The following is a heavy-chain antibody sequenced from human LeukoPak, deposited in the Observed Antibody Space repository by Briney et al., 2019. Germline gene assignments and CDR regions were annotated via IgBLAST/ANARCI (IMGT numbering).Heavy chain of an antibody. CDR1: GFTFSSYA. D-gene: IGHD3-22*01. CDR3: AKDSDYYDSSGYWSWDYFDY. J-gene: IGHJ4*02. Sequence: GGSLRLSCAASGFTFSSYAVSWVRQAPGKGLEWVSAISGSGGSTYYADSVKGRFTISRDNSKNTLYLQMNSLRAEDTAVYYCAKDSDYYDSSGYWSWDYFDYWGQGTLVTVSS. CDR2: ISGSGGST. V-gene: IGHV3-23*01.